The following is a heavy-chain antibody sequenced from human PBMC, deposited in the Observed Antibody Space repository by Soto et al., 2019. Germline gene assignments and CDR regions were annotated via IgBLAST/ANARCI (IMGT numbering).Heavy chain of an antibody. V-gene: IGHV3-21*01. Sequence: GSLRLSCAASGFTFSSYSMNWVRQAPGKGLEWVSSISSSSSYIYYADSVKGRFTISRDNAKNSLYLQMNSLRAEDTAVYYCARERVREGMDVWGQGTTVTVSS. D-gene: IGHD1-26*01. CDR3: ARERVREGMDV. CDR1: GFTFSSYS. J-gene: IGHJ6*02. CDR2: ISSSSSYI.